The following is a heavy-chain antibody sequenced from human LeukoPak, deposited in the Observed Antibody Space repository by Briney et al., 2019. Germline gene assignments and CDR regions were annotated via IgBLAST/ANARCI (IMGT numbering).Heavy chain of an antibody. Sequence: GGSLRLSCAASGFTFSSYAMHWVRQAPGKGLEWVAVISYDGSNKYYADSVKGRFTISRDNSKNTLYLQMNSLRAEDTAMFYCAREYASGWYYFDYWGQGTLVTVSS. V-gene: IGHV3-30-3*01. CDR2: ISYDGSNK. J-gene: IGHJ4*02. D-gene: IGHD6-19*01. CDR3: AREYASGWYYFDY. CDR1: GFTFSSYA.